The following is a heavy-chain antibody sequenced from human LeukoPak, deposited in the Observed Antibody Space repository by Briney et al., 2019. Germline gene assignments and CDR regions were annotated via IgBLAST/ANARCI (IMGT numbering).Heavy chain of an antibody. Sequence: ASVKVSCKASGYTFTNYGINWVRQAPGRGLEWMGWINPNSGDTNSAQRFQGKVTMTRDTSISTAYMELSRLRSDDTAVYYCASSPYYYDSSGNYYYFEYWGQGTLVTVSS. CDR3: ASSPYYYDSSGNYYYFEY. J-gene: IGHJ4*02. CDR1: GYTFTNYG. V-gene: IGHV1-2*02. D-gene: IGHD3-22*01. CDR2: INPNSGDT.